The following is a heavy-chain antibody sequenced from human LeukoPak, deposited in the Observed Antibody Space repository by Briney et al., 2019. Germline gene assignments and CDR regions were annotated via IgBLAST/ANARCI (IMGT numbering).Heavy chain of an antibody. J-gene: IGHJ4*02. D-gene: IGHD5-12*01. CDR1: GFTFNYAW. CDR3: ARDSTWRLDY. CDR2: IKEDGSVK. Sequence: PGGSLRLSCAASGFTFNYAWMSWVRQVPGKGLEWVANIKEDGSVKYYVDSVKGRFSISRDNTKSALYLQMDSLRADDTAVYFCARDSTWRLDYWGQGTLITVSS. V-gene: IGHV3-7*03.